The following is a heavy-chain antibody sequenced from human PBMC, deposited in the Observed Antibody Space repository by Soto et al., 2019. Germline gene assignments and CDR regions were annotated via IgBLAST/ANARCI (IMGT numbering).Heavy chain of an antibody. CDR3: ARVRAYRSSRFDP. CDR2: IYHSGST. J-gene: IGHJ5*02. CDR1: GGAISISNW. V-gene: IGHV4-4*02. Sequence: PSETLSLTCAVSGGAISISNWWICVRQPPGKGLEWIGEIYHSGSTNYNPSLKSRVTISVDKSKNQFSLKLSSVTAADTAVYYCARVRAYRSSRFDPWGQGTRVTSPQ. D-gene: IGHD6-6*01.